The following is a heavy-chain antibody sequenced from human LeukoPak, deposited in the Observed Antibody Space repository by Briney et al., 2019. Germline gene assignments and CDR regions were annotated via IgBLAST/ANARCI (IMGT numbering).Heavy chain of an antibody. Sequence: GGSLRLSCAASGFTFSSYAMSWVRQAPGKGLEWVSVISGSGGSTYYADSVKGRFTISRDNSKNTLYLQMNSLRAEDTAVYYCAKYSSSWYYSDYWGQGTLVTVSS. V-gene: IGHV3-23*01. CDR2: ISGSGGST. J-gene: IGHJ4*02. CDR1: GFTFSSYA. D-gene: IGHD6-13*01. CDR3: AKYSSSWYYSDY.